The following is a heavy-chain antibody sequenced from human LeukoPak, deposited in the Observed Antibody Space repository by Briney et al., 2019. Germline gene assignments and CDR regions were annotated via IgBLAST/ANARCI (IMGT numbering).Heavy chain of an antibody. J-gene: IGHJ4*02. Sequence: GESLKISCKGSGYSFTSYWIGWVRQMPGKGLGWMGIIYPGDSDTRYSPSFQGQVTISADKSISTAYLQWSSLKASDTAMYYCARLPPGSGSYSTFDYWGQGTLVTVSS. CDR3: ARLPPGSGSYSTFDY. CDR1: GYSFTSYW. CDR2: IYPGDSDT. D-gene: IGHD3-10*01. V-gene: IGHV5-51*01.